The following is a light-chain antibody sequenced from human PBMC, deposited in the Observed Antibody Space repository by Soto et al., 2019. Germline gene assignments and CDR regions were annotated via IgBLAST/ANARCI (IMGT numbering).Light chain of an antibody. CDR1: QSVSSN. CDR3: QQYNNWPLT. J-gene: IGKJ1*01. Sequence: IVMTQSPGSPSLXXGERAPLSCRASQSVSSNLAWYQQKPGQAPRLLIYGASTRATGIPARFSGSGSGTEFTLTISSLQSEDFAVYYCQQYNNWPLTFGQGTKVDIK. V-gene: IGKV3-15*01. CDR2: GAS.